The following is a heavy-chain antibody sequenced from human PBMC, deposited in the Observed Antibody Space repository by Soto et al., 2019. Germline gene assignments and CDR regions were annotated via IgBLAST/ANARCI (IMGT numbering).Heavy chain of an antibody. J-gene: IGHJ5*02. CDR1: GGSISSGDYY. V-gene: IGHV4-30-4*01. CDR3: ARVGGPGWFDP. CDR2: IYCSGST. Sequence: SETLSLTCTVSGGSISSGDYYWSWIRQPPGKGLEWIGYIYCSGSTYYNPSLKSRVTISVDTSKNQFSLKLSSVTAADTAVYYCARVGGPGWFDPWGQGTLVTVSS.